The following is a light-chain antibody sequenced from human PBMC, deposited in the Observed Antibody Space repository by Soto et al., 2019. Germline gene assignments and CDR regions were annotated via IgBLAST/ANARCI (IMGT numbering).Light chain of an antibody. J-gene: IGKJ5*01. CDR2: LGS. CDR3: MQGVQAPVT. CDR1: QSLLHSNGYNY. Sequence: DIVMTQSPLSLPVTPGEPASISCRSSQSLLHSNGYNYLDWYLQKPGQSPQLLIYLGSNRSSGVPHRFSGSGSGTHFTLKISRVEAQDVGVYYCMQGVQAPVTFGQGTRLEIK. V-gene: IGKV2-28*01.